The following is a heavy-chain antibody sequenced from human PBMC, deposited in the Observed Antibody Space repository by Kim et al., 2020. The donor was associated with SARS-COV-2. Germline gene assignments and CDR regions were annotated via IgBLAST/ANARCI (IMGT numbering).Heavy chain of an antibody. Sequence: ADTVEGRVTNARDNSKNTRYLQMNSLRAEDTAVYYCASQRSLYYYYGMDVWGQGTTVTVSS. CDR3: ASQRSLYYYYGMDV. D-gene: IGHD6-25*01. J-gene: IGHJ6*02. V-gene: IGHV3-53*01.